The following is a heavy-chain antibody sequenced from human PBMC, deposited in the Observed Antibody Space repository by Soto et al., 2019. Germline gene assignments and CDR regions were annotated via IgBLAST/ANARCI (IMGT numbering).Heavy chain of an antibody. CDR3: ARVGAIVGANSGDY. CDR2: IYYSGST. D-gene: IGHD1-26*01. CDR1: GGSISSGDFY. V-gene: IGHV4-30-4*01. Sequence: SETLSLTCSVSGGSISSGDFYWSWIRQPPGKGLEWIGYIYYSGSTYYNPSLRSRVAISLDTSNNQFSLKLSSVTAADTAVYYCARVGAIVGANSGDYWGQGTLVTVSS. J-gene: IGHJ4*02.